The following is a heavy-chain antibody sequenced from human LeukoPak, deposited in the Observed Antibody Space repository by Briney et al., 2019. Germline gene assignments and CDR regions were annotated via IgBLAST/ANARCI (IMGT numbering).Heavy chain of an antibody. D-gene: IGHD3/OR15-3a*01. Sequence: GGSLRLSCEASGFTFSTSWMSWARQAPGKGLECVANINQDGSEKYYVDSVKGRFTISRDNAKNSLYLQMNSLRADDTAVYYCARGHSGLDYWGQGTLVTVSS. J-gene: IGHJ4*02. CDR2: INQDGSEK. CDR1: GFTFSTSW. V-gene: IGHV3-7*02. CDR3: ARGHSGLDY.